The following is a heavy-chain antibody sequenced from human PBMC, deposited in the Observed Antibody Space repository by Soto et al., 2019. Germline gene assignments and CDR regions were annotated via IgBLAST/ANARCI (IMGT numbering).Heavy chain of an antibody. Sequence: SETLSLTCTVSGGSISSYYWSWIRQPAGKGLEWIGRIYTSGSTNYNPSLKSRVTMSVDTSKNQFSLKLSSVTAADTAVYYCAREVCTSCLIDYYFDYWGQGTLVTSPQ. J-gene: IGHJ4*02. V-gene: IGHV4-4*07. D-gene: IGHD2-2*01. CDR1: GGSISSYY. CDR3: AREVCTSCLIDYYFDY. CDR2: IYTSGST.